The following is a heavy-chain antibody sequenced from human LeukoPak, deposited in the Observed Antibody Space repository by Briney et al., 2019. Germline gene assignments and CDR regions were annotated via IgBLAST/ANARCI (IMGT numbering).Heavy chain of an antibody. CDR2: ISSSSSYI. J-gene: IGHJ5*02. V-gene: IGHV3-21*01. CDR3: AREYSGSYYAGVTWFDP. Sequence: GGSLRLSCAASGFTFSSYNMNWVRQAPGKGLEWVSSISSSSSYIYYADSVEGRFTISRDNAKNSLYLQMNSLRVEDTAVYYCAREYSGSYYAGVTWFDPWGQGTLVTVSS. D-gene: IGHD1-26*01. CDR1: GFTFSSYN.